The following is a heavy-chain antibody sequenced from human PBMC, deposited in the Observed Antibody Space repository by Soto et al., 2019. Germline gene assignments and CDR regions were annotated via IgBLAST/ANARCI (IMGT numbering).Heavy chain of an antibody. V-gene: IGHV4-31*03. J-gene: IGHJ4*02. CDR3: AIGLSVTRFDN. D-gene: IGHD4-17*01. CDR2: IYYSGST. CDR1: GGSISTGGYY. Sequence: QVQLQESGPGLVKPSQTLSLTCTVSGGSISTGGYYWTWIRQHPGKGLEWIGYIYYSGSTYYNPSLKSRVTISVDTSKNQVSLKLISVTAADTAVYYCAIGLSVTRFDNWGQGTLVTVSS.